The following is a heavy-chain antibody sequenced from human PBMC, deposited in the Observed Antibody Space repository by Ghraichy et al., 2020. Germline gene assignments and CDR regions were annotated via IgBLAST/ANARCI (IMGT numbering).Heavy chain of an antibody. D-gene: IGHD3-10*01. J-gene: IGHJ6*02. Sequence: GGSLRLSCAASGFTFSSYWMSWVRQAPGKGLEWVANIKQDGSEKYYVDSVKGRFTISRDNAKNSLYLQMNSLRAEDTAVYYCARDSGRMASYGMDVWGQGTTVTVSS. V-gene: IGHV3-7*03. CDR3: ARDSGRMASYGMDV. CDR1: GFTFSSYW. CDR2: IKQDGSEK.